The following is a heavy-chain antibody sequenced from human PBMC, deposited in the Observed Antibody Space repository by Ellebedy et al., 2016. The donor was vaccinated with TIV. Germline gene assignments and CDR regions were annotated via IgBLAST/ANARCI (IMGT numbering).Heavy chain of an antibody. CDR2: IYYSGSA. D-gene: IGHD6-19*01. CDR1: GDSMISSTYF. CDR3: ARQVVAGTEFDY. Sequence: MPSETLSLTCTVSGDSMISSTYFWGWIRQPPGKGLEWIGSIYYSGSAYYNPSLKSRVSMSVDPSRNDFSLKVDSVTAADTAVYYCARQVVAGTEFDYWGQGTLVTVSS. J-gene: IGHJ4*02. V-gene: IGHV4-39*07.